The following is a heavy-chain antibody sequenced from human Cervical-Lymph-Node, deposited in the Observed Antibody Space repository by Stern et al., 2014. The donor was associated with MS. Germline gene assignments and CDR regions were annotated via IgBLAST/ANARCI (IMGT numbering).Heavy chain of an antibody. J-gene: IGHJ4*02. Sequence: QVQLVESGPGLVKPSETLYLTCTVSGGSISSYYCSWIRQPPGKGLEWIGYIYYSGRTKYNPPLTSRVTTSVDTSKNQFSLKLSSVTAADTAVYYCAGVGDCSSTSCYLQGASYFDYWGQGTLVTVSS. CDR2: IYYSGRT. CDR3: AGVGDCSSTSCYLQGASYFDY. CDR1: GGSISSYY. V-gene: IGHV4-59*01. D-gene: IGHD2-2*01.